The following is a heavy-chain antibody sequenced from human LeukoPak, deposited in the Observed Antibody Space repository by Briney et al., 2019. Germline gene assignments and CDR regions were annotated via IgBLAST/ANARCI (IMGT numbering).Heavy chain of an antibody. CDR3: ARGGWSLDY. CDR2: IHYTGST. J-gene: IGHJ4*02. Sequence: PSETLSLTCTVSGGSMSNMYWSWIRQPPEKGLEWIGYIHYTGSTNYNPSLKSRISMSVDTSKSQLSLRLTSVTAADTALYYCARGGWSLDYWGQGTLVAVSS. V-gene: IGHV4-59*01. CDR1: GGSMSNMY. D-gene: IGHD6-19*01.